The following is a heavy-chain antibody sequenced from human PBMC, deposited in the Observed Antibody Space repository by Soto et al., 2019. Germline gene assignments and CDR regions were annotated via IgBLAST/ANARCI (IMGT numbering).Heavy chain of an antibody. Sequence: ASVKVSCKASGGTFNKFAFSWVRQAPGQGFEWMGGIIPVFRSANYAQRFRGRITITADEYTSAVYLYLNDLRSDDTAVYYCARRYCASDNCPLFYYFVDLWGLGTTVTVSS. D-gene: IGHD2-15*01. J-gene: IGHJ6*02. CDR1: GGTFNKFA. CDR2: IIPVFRSA. V-gene: IGHV1-69*13. CDR3: ARRYCASDNCPLFYYFVDL.